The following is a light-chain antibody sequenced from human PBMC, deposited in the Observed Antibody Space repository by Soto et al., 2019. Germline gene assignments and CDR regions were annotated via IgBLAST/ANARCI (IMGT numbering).Light chain of an antibody. CDR3: QQYNDFQYT. J-gene: IGKJ2*01. CDR1: QSIGSW. Sequence: DIQMTQSPSTLSASVGDGVTITCGASQSIGSWLAWYQQKPGKAPKLLIYKATNLQSGVPSRFSGSGSGTDFSLTISSLQPVDSATYFCQQYNDFQYTFGPGTKLEI. V-gene: IGKV1-5*03. CDR2: KAT.